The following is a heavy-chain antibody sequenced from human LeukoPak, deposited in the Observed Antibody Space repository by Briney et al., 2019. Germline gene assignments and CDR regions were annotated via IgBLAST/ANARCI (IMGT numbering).Heavy chain of an antibody. V-gene: IGHV1-24*01. J-gene: IGHJ1*01. Sequence: ASVKVSCKVSGYTLTELSIHWMRQAPGKGLEWMGGFDHEDAERIYAQRLQGRVTMTEDTSTDTAYMELSSLRSEDTAVYYCATDKRQYNILTAYFKAEYFQYWGQGTLVTVSA. CDR2: FDHEDAER. CDR1: GYTLTELS. D-gene: IGHD3-9*01. CDR3: ATDKRQYNILTAYFKAEYFQY.